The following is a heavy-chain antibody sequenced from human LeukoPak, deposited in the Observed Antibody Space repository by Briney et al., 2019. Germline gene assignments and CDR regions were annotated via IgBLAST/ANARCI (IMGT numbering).Heavy chain of an antibody. D-gene: IGHD5-18*01. V-gene: IGHV3-11*01. CDR1: GFTFSDYY. Sequence: SGGSLRLSCAASGFTFSDYYMSWIRQAPGKGLEWVSYISSSGSTTYYADSVKGRFTISRDNSKNTLYLQMNSLRAEDTAVYYCAILPLQGYSYGPDLDYWGQGTLVTVSS. CDR2: ISSSGSTT. J-gene: IGHJ4*02. CDR3: AILPLQGYSYGPDLDY.